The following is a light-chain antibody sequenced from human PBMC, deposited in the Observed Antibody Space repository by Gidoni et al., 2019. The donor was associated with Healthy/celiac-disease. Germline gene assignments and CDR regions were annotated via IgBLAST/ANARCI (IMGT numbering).Light chain of an antibody. Sequence: EIEMTHSPATLSVSPGERDTLSCRASQSVSSNLAWYQQKPGKAPRFLIYGASTRATGIPARFSGSGSGTDFTLTISSLQSEDFAVYYCQQYNNWRITFGQGTRLEIK. V-gene: IGKV3-15*01. CDR2: GAS. CDR1: QSVSSN. CDR3: QQYNNWRIT. J-gene: IGKJ5*01.